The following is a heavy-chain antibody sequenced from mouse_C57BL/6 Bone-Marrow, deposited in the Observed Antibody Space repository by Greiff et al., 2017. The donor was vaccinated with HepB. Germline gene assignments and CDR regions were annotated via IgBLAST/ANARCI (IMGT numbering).Heavy chain of an antibody. CDR2: IYHRSGNT. D-gene: IGHD4-1*01. J-gene: IGHJ3*01. Sequence: VQLQQSGAELARPGASVKLSCKASGYTFTSYGISWVKQRTGQGLEWIGEIYHRSGNTYYNEKFKGKATLTADKSSSTAYMELRSLTSEDSAVYFCARGGELGLAYWGQGTLVTVSA. V-gene: IGHV1-81*01. CDR1: GYTFTSYG. CDR3: ARGGELGLAY.